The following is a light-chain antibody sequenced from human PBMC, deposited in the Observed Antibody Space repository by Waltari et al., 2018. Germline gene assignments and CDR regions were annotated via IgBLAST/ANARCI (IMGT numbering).Light chain of an antibody. J-gene: IGLJ3*02. V-gene: IGLV4-69*01. CDR2: VNSDGSH. CDR3: QTGGHGTWV. Sequence: QLVVTQSPSASASLGASVKLTCTLSSGHSSNIIAWLQQQPEKGPRYLRKVNSDGSHSRGDEIPDRFSGSSSGAERHLTISSLQAEDEADYYCQTGGHGTWVFGGGTKLTVL. CDR1: SGHSSNI.